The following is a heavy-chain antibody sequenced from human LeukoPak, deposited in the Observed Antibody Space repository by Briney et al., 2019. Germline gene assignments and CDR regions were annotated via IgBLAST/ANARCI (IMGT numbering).Heavy chain of an antibody. V-gene: IGHV1-18*01. CDR3: ARDPAYGDAYYFDY. CDR1: GYTFTSYG. Sequence: ASVKASCKASGYTFTSYGISWVRQAPGQGLEWMGWISGYNGNTNYAQKLQGRVTMTTDTSTSTAYMELRSLRSDDTAVYYCARDPAYGDAYYFDYWGQGTLVTVSS. CDR2: ISGYNGNT. J-gene: IGHJ4*02. D-gene: IGHD4-17*01.